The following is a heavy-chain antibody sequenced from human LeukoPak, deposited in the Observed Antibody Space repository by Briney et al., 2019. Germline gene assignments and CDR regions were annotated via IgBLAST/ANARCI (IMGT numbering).Heavy chain of an antibody. CDR1: GYSISSGYY. CDR3: ARLRRDSSSWYVDY. V-gene: IGHV4-38-2*02. CDR2: IYHSGST. D-gene: IGHD6-13*01. J-gene: IGHJ4*02. Sequence: SETLSLTCTVSGYSISSGYYWGWIRQPPGKGLEWIGSIYHSGSTYYNPSLKSRVTMSLDTSKNQFSLKLSSVTAADTAVYYCARLRRDSSSWYVDYWGQGTLVTVSS.